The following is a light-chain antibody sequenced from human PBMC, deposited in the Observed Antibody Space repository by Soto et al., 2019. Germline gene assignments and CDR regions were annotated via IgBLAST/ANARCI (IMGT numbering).Light chain of an antibody. CDR3: QQYQSLPFT. CDR2: DAS. Sequence: EIVLTQSPATLSLSPGERATLSCRASQSVRRYLAWYQQKPGQAPRLLIYDASTRATGIPARFSGSGSETDFTLTITSLEPEDFAVYYCQQYQSLPFTFGPGTKVHIE. V-gene: IGKV3-11*01. J-gene: IGKJ3*01. CDR1: QSVRRY.